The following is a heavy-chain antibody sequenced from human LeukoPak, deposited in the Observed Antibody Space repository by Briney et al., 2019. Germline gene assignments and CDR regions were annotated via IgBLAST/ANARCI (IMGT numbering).Heavy chain of an antibody. CDR2: INPNSGGT. J-gene: IGHJ1*01. D-gene: IGHD2-15*01. CDR1: GYTFTGYY. V-gene: IGHV1-2*02. CDR3: ARGGGYCSGGSCRVYFQH. Sequence: ASVKVSCKASGYTFTGYYMHWVRQAPGQGLEWMGWINPNSGGTNYAQKFQGRVTMTRDTSISTAYMELSRLRSDDTAVYYCARGGGYCSGGSCRVYFQHWGQGTLVTVSS.